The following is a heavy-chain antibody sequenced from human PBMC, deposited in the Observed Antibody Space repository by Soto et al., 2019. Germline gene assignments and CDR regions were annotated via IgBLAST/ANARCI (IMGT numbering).Heavy chain of an antibody. D-gene: IGHD1-1*01. J-gene: IGHJ5*02. CDR2: IYYSGST. V-gene: IGHV4-59*01. CDR1: GGSINSYY. Sequence: SETLSLTCSVSGGSINSYYWTWIRQPPGEGLEWIGYIYYSGSTNYNPSLKSRITISVDTSKNQFSLKLNSVTPADTAVYYCASAGSTGREFDPWGQGALVTASS. CDR3: ASAGSTGREFDP.